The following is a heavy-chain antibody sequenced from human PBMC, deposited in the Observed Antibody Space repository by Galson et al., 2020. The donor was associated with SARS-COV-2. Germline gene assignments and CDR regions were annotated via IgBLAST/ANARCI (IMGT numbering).Heavy chain of an antibody. CDR1: GFTLSSAW. D-gene: IGHD4-17*01. J-gene: IGHJ4*02. V-gene: IGHV3-15*01. CDR2: IKSKADGGTT. CDR3: TTLGAAADYGSSGPDY. Sequence: GGSLRLSCAASGFTLSSAWMSWVRQAPGKGLECVGRIKSKADGGTTDYAAPVKGRIIILRDDSRNTLYLQMNRLKTEDTAVYFCTTLGAAADYGSSGPDYWGQGTLVTVSS.